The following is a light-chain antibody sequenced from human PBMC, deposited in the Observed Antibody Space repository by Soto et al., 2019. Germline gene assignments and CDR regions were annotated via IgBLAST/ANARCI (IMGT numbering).Light chain of an antibody. CDR1: QSVLYSSNNKNY. CDR2: WAS. V-gene: IGKV4-1*01. CDR3: KQYYSTPSFS. Sequence: DIVMTQSPDSLAVSLGERATINCKSSQSVLYSSNNKNYLAWYQQKPGQPPKLLIYWASTRESGVPDRFSGSGSGTDFFPTISRPQDEDVAVYYCKQYYSTPSFSFGQGTKLEIK. J-gene: IGKJ2*01.